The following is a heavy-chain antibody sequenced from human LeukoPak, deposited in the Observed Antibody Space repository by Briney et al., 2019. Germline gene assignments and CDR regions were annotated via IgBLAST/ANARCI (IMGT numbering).Heavy chain of an antibody. CDR1: GYTFTGYY. CDR2: INPNSGGT. Sequence: GASVKVSCKASGYTFTGYYMRWVRQAPGQGLEWLGWINPNSGGTNYAQKFQGRVTMTRDTSISTAYMELSRLRSDDTAVYYCARESKSSETHFDYWGQGTLVTVSS. D-gene: IGHD6-6*01. V-gene: IGHV1-2*02. J-gene: IGHJ4*02. CDR3: ARESKSSETHFDY.